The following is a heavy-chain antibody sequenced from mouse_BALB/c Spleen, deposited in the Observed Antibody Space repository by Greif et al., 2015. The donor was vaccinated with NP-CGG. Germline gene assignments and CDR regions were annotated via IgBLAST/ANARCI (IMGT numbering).Heavy chain of an antibody. CDR1: GYTFTTYY. CDR3: TRYNYYHGSESHYCAMDY. V-gene: IGHV1S81*02. J-gene: IGHJ4*01. CDR2: INPSNGGT. Sequence: VQLQQSGAELVKPGASVKLSCKASGYTFTTYYMYWVKQRPGQGLEWIGEINPSNGGTNFNEKFKSKATLTVDKSSSTAYMQLSSLTSEDSAVYYCTRYNYYHGSESHYCAMDYWGQGTSVTVSS. D-gene: IGHD1-1*01.